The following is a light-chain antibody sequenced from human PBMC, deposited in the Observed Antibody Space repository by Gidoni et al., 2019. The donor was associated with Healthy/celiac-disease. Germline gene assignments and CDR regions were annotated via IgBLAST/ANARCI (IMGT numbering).Light chain of an antibody. Sequence: ELVLTHSPATLSLSPGERATLSCRASQSVSSYLAWYQQKPGQAPRLLIYEAANRATGSPARCSGSGSGTDFTLTISSREHEDFAVYYCQQRSNWPLTFXGXTKVEIK. CDR1: QSVSSY. CDR2: EAA. J-gene: IGKJ4*01. CDR3: QQRSNWPLT. V-gene: IGKV3-11*01.